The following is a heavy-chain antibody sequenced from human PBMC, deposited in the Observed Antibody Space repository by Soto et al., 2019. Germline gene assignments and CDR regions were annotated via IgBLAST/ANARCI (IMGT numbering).Heavy chain of an antibody. J-gene: IGHJ6*03. V-gene: IGHV1-3*01. CDR1: GYTFTSYA. CDR3: ARDLGYDYIWGCYRRDDYYYYYMDV. CDR2: INAGNGNT. D-gene: IGHD3-16*02. Sequence: QVQLVQSGAEVKKPGASVKVSCKASGYTFTSYAMHWVRQAPGQRLEWMGWINAGNGNTKYSQTFQGRVTITRDTSASTAYMELSSLRSEDTAVYYCARDLGYDYIWGCYRRDDYYYYYMDVWGKGTTVTVSS.